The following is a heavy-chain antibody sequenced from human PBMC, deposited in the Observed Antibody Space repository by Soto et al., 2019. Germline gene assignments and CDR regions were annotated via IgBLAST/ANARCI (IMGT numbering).Heavy chain of an antibody. V-gene: IGHV3-48*01. CDR3: ASDPGGCTGGSCYVWYFDY. J-gene: IGHJ4*02. CDR2: ISSSSDTI. D-gene: IGHD2-15*01. CDR1: GFTFSSYA. Sequence: PGGSLRLSCATSGFTFSSYAMSWVRQAPGKGLEWVSAISSSSDTIYYADSVKGRCITCRDKAKSSLYLHMNSRRAEDTAVYYCASDPGGCTGGSCYVWYFDYWGEGTLVNVPS.